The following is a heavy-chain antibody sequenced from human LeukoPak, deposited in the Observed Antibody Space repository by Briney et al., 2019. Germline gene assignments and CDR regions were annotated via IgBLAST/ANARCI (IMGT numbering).Heavy chain of an antibody. V-gene: IGHV3-21*01. CDR2: ISSSRSYM. CDR1: GFTFSSYS. CDR3: AREYSSSSGKAFDI. Sequence: PGGSLRLSCAASGFTFSSYSMNWVRQAPGKGLEWVSYISSSRSYMYYADSVKGRFTISRDNAKNSLYLQMNSLRVEDTAIYYCAREYSSSSGKAFDIWGQGTMVTVSS. J-gene: IGHJ3*02. D-gene: IGHD6-6*01.